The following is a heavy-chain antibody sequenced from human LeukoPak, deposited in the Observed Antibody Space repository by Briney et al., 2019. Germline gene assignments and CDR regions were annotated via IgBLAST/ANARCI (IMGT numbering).Heavy chain of an antibody. CDR2: IYYSGTT. J-gene: IGHJ4*02. CDR3: ARRLAVTGRYYFDY. CDR1: GGSISSSSYY. D-gene: IGHD6-13*01. Sequence: ASETLSLTCTVSGGSISSSSYYWGWIRQPPGKGLEWIGSIYYSGTTNYNPSLKSRVTMSIDTSRNQFSLRLNSVTAADTAVYYCARRLAVTGRYYFDYWGQGALVTVSS. V-gene: IGHV4-39*07.